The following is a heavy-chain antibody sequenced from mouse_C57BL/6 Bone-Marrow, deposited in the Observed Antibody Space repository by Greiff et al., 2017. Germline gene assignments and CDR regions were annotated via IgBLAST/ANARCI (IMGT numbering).Heavy chain of an antibody. CDR1: GYTFTDYY. CDR3: ARALDDAMDY. Sequence: VQLQQSGPVLVKPGASVKMSCKASGYTFTDYYMNWVKQSHGKSLEWIGVINPYNGGTSYNQKFKGKATLTVDKSSSTAYMELNSLTSEDSAVYYCARALDDAMDYWGQGTSVTVSS. V-gene: IGHV1-19*01. CDR2: INPYNGGT. J-gene: IGHJ4*01.